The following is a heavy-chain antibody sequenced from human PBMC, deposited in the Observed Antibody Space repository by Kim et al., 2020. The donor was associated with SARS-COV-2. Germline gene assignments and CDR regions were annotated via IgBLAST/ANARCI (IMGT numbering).Heavy chain of an antibody. Sequence: GGSLRLSCVASGFTFKHYGINWVRQAPGKGLEWVSSISTSGDFIYYADSVKGRFTLSRDNANNSLYLQMNNLRAEDTAVYYCAREIRSSAGWSFDSWGQGTLVTVSS. J-gene: IGHJ4*02. CDR1: GFTFKHYG. CDR3: AREIRSSAGWSFDS. D-gene: IGHD6-19*01. V-gene: IGHV3-21*01. CDR2: ISTSGDFI.